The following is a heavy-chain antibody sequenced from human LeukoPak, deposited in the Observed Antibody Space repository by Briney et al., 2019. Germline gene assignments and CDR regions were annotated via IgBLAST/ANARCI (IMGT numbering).Heavy chain of an antibody. V-gene: IGHV1-69*05. CDR1: GGTFSSYA. J-gene: IGHJ5*02. CDR3: ASVVVPAAKNWFDP. Sequence: SVKVSCKASGGTFSSYAISWVRQAPGQGLEWMGGIIPIFGTANYAQKFQGRVTITTDESTSTAYMELSSLRSEDTAVYYCASVVVPAAKNWFDPWGQGTLVTVSS. CDR2: IIPIFGTA. D-gene: IGHD2-2*01.